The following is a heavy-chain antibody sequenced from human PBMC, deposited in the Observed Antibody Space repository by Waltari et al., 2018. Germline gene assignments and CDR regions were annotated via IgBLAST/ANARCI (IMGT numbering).Heavy chain of an antibody. J-gene: IGHJ4*02. CDR3: ARVGRRQLVGGVDY. V-gene: IGHV4-39*07. CDR1: GGSISSSSYY. CDR2: IYYSGST. Sequence: QLQLQESGPGLVKPSETLSLTCTVSGGSISSSSYYWGWIRQPPGKGLEWIGSIYYSGSTYYNPSLKSRVTISVDTSKNQFSLKLSSVTAADTAVYYCARVGRRQLVGGVDYWGQGTLVTVSS. D-gene: IGHD6-6*01.